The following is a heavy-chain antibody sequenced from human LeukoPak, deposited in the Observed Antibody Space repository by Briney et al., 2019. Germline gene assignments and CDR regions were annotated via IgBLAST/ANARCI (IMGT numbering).Heavy chain of an antibody. J-gene: IGHJ4*02. CDR3: AREISVNWGWGDY. D-gene: IGHD7-27*01. CDR2: ISSSNSYI. Sequence: PGGSLRLSCAASGFTFSSYSMNWVRQAPGKGLEWVSSISSSNSYIYYADSLKGRFTISRDNAKNSLYLQMNSLRAEDTAVYYCAREISVNWGWGDYWGQGTLVTVSS. CDR1: GFTFSSYS. V-gene: IGHV3-21*01.